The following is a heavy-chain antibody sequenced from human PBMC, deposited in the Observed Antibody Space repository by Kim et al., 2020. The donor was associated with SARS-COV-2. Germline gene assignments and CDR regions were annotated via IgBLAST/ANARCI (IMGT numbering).Heavy chain of an antibody. J-gene: IGHJ5*02. D-gene: IGHD3-10*01. CDR3: ARQWFGELSSNWFDP. CDR1: GGFISSYY. Sequence: SETLSLTCTVSGGFISSYYWSWIRQPPGKGLEWIGYIYYSGSTNYNPSLKSRVTISVDTSKNQFSLKLSSVTAADTAVYYCARQWFGELSSNWFDPWGQGTLVTVSS. V-gene: IGHV4-59*08. CDR2: IYYSGST.